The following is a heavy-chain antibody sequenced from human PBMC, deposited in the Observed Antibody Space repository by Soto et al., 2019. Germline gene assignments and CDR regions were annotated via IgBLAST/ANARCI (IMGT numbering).Heavy chain of an antibody. CDR3: VKDGGRTVAGTFDY. CDR1: GFTFSSYT. V-gene: IGHV3-30*18. D-gene: IGHD6-19*01. CDR2: ISFDGNNK. Sequence: QVQLVESGGGLVQPGRSLRLSCAASGFTFSSYTMHWVRQAPGKGLEWVAVISFDGNNKYYPDSVRGRFTISRDNSKNPLYLQMNSLRPEDTAVYYCVKDGGRTVAGTFDYWGQGTLVTVSS. J-gene: IGHJ4*02.